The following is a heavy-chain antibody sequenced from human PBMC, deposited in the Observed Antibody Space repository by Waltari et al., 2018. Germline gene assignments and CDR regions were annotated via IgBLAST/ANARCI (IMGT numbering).Heavy chain of an antibody. V-gene: IGHV3-23*03. CDR3: AKDPRDYYYYYMDV. Sequence: EVQLLESGGGLVQPGGSLRLSCAASGFTFSSYAMSWVRQAPGQGLEWVSVIYSGGSTYYADSVKCRFTISRDNSKNTLYLQMNSLRAEDTAVYYCAKDPRDYYYYYMDVWGKGTTVTVSS. CDR1: GFTFSSYA. CDR2: IYSGGST. J-gene: IGHJ6*03.